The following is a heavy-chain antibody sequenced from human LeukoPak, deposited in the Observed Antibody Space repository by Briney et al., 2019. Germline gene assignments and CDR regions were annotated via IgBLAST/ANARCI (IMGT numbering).Heavy chain of an antibody. D-gene: IGHD1-26*01. CDR3: ARVGGNSGTYLANDY. Sequence: GASVKVSCKASGFMFTGYYMHWTRQAPGQGLEWMGYIHPNSGGTKYAQKFQGRVTLTRDTSISTAYMELSSLTSDDTAVYYCARVGGNSGTYLANDYWGQGTLVTVSS. J-gene: IGHJ4*02. CDR1: GFMFTGYY. V-gene: IGHV1-2*02. CDR2: IHPNSGGT.